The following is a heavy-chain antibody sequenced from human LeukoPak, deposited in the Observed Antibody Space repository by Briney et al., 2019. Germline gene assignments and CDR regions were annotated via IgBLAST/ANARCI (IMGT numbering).Heavy chain of an antibody. CDR1: GGSFSSYY. CDR2: IFYSGST. CDR3: AREYDY. V-gene: IGHV4-59*01. J-gene: IGHJ4*01. Sequence: SETLSLTCSVSGGSFSSYYWSWIRQPPGKGLEWIGNIFYSGSTNYTPSLKCRITMSIDRSKDQFSLKLSSVTAADTAVYYCAREYDYWGLGTLVTVSS.